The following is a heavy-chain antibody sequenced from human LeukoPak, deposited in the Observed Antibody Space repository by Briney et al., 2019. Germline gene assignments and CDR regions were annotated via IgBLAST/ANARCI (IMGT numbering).Heavy chain of an antibody. V-gene: IGHV3-23*01. Sequence: PGGSLRLSCAASGFTFSSYAMSWVRQAPGKGLEWVSAISGSGGSTYYADSVKGRFTISRDNPKNTLYLQMNSLRAEDTAVYYCAKWRVQLLWFGGSPYNWFDPWGQGTLVTVSS. D-gene: IGHD3-10*01. CDR2: ISGSGGST. CDR3: AKWRVQLLWFGGSPYNWFDP. CDR1: GFTFSSYA. J-gene: IGHJ5*02.